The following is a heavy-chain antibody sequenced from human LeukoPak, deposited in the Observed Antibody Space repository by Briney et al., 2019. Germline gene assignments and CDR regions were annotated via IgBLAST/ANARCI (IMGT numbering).Heavy chain of an antibody. V-gene: IGHV1-69*13. CDR3: ATSGDDYVWGSYRPFDY. D-gene: IGHD3-16*02. J-gene: IGHJ4*02. CDR2: IIPIFGTA. CDR1: GGTFSSYA. Sequence: SVKVSCKASGGTFSSYAISWVRQAPGQGLEWMGGIIPIFGTANYAQKFQGRVTITADESTSTAYVELSSLRSEDTAVYYCATSGDDYVWGSYRPFDYWGQGTLVTVSS.